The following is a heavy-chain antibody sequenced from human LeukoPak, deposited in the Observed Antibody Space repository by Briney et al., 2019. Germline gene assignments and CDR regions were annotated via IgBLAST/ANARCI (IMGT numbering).Heavy chain of an antibody. CDR2: ISDIGSI. CDR1: GGSISSYY. V-gene: IGHV4-59*12. CDR3: ARGPNWNDFDY. D-gene: IGHD1-1*01. J-gene: IGHJ4*02. Sequence: SETLSLTCTVSGGSISSYYWSWIRQPPGKGLEWIAYISDIGSINYNPSLKSRVTISLDTSKNQFSLKLSSVTAADTAVYFCARGPNWNDFDYWGQGTLVTVSS.